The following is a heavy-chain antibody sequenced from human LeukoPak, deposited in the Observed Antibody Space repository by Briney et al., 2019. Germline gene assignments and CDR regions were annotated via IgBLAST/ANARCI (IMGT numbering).Heavy chain of an antibody. D-gene: IGHD3-3*01. CDR3: ARDVSNFGVVIF. J-gene: IGHJ4*02. V-gene: IGHV3-11*01. CDR2: ISSSGSTI. Sequence: GGSLRLSCAASGFTFSNAWMSWVRQAPGKGLEWVSYISSSGSTIYYADSVKGRFTISRDNAKNSLYLQMNSLRAEDTAVYYCARDVSNFGVVIFWGQGTLVTVSS. CDR1: GFTFSNAW.